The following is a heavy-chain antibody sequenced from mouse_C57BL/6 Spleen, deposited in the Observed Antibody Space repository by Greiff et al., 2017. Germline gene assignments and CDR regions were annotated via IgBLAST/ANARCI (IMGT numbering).Heavy chain of an antibody. CDR2: IYIGNGYT. J-gene: IGHJ4*01. V-gene: IGHV1-58*01. CDR3: ARGDYGSSPLSMDY. CDR1: GYTFTSYG. D-gene: IGHD1-1*01. Sequence: EVKLMESGAELVRPGSSVKMSCKTSGYTFTSYGINWVKQRPGQGLEWIGYIYIGNGYTEYNEKFKGKATLTSDTSSSTAYMQLSSLTSEDSAIYFCARGDYGSSPLSMDYWGQGTSVTVSS.